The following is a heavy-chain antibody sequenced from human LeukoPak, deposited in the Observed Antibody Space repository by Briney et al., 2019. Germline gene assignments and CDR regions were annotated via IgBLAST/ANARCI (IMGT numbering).Heavy chain of an antibody. CDR2: INQDGSVQ. J-gene: IGHJ4*02. CDR1: GFPFSGYW. V-gene: IGHV3-7*01. Sequence: GGSLRLSCAASGFPFSGYWMDWVRQAPGKGMEWVANINQDGSVQYFAASVRGRFTISGDNAKNSLYLQMNILKAEDTAVYYCSRSLDYLGQGALVTVSS. CDR3: SRSLDY.